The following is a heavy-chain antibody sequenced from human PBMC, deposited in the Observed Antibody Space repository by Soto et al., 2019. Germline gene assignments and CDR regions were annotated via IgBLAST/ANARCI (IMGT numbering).Heavy chain of an antibody. CDR1: CGSISSSNW. Sequence: TSETLSLTCAVSCGSISSSNWWSWVRQPPGKGLEWIGEIYHSGSTNYNPSLKSRVTISVDKSKNQFSLKLSSVTAADTAVYYCAREGGYYDYVWGSYRPPVAFDIWGQGTMVTVSS. CDR2: IYHSGST. J-gene: IGHJ3*02. V-gene: IGHV4-4*02. CDR3: AREGGYYDYVWGSYRPPVAFDI. D-gene: IGHD3-16*02.